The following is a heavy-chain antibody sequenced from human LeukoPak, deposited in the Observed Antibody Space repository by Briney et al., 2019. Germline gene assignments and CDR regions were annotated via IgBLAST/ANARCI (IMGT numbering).Heavy chain of an antibody. J-gene: IGHJ4*02. CDR1: GFTFSSYG. V-gene: IGHV3-30*18. D-gene: IGHD3-22*01. Sequence: GGSLRLSCAASGFTFSSYGMHWVRQAPGKGPEWVAVISYDGSNKYYADSVKGRFTISRDNSKNTLYLQMNSLRAEDTAVYYCAKAGDSSGYLDYWGQGTLVTVSS. CDR3: AKAGDSSGYLDY. CDR2: ISYDGSNK.